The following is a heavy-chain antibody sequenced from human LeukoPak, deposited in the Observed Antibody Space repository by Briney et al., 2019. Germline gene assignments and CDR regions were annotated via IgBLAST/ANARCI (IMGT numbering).Heavy chain of an antibody. CDR1: GASVSSSNW. J-gene: IGHJ4*02. D-gene: IGHD6-19*01. Sequence: PSETLSLTCAVSGASVSSSNWWMWVRQPPKKGLEGIGEIHHSGSPHHNPSLKSRVTMSVDTSKNQISLRLTSVTAADTAVYYCARGLYGSDSFWGQGNLVTVSS. CDR3: ARGLYGSDSF. V-gene: IGHV4/OR15-8*01. CDR2: IHHSGSP.